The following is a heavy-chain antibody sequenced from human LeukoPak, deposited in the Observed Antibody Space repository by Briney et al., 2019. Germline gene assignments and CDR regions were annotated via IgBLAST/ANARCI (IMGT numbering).Heavy chain of an antibody. CDR3: ARAGIAVAGYDY. CDR2: ISSSSSYI. Sequence: PGGSLRLSCAAYGFTFSSYEMNWVRQAPGKGLEWVSSISSSSSYIYYADSVKGRFTISRDNAKNSLYLQMNSLRAEDTAVYYCARAGIAVAGYDYWGQGTLVTVSS. CDR1: GFTFSSYE. V-gene: IGHV3-21*01. J-gene: IGHJ4*02. D-gene: IGHD6-19*01.